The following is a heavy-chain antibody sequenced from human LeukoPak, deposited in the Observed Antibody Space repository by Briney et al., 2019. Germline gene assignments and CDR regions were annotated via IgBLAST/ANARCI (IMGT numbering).Heavy chain of an antibody. CDR2: INHSGST. V-gene: IGHV4-34*01. CDR3: ARGRAVGCSGGSCYRGVYYGMDV. Sequence: SETLSFTCAVYGGSFSGYYWSWIRQPPGKGLEWIGEINHSGSTNYNPSLKSRVTISVDTSKNQFSLKLSSVTAADTAVYYCARGRAVGCSGGSCYRGVYYGMDVWGQGTTVTVSS. J-gene: IGHJ6*02. D-gene: IGHD2-15*01. CDR1: GGSFSGYY.